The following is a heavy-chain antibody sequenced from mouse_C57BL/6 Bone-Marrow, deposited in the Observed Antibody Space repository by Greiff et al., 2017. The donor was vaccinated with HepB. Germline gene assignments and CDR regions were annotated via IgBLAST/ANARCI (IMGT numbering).Heavy chain of an antibody. Sequence: EVQLQQSGTVLARPGASVKMSCKTSGYTFTSYWMHWVKQRPGQGLEWIGAIYPGNSDTSYNQKFKGKAKLTAVTSASTAYMELSSLTNEDSAVYYCTRSESRYGSFYYWGQGTTLTVSS. CDR1: GYTFTSYW. V-gene: IGHV1-5*01. J-gene: IGHJ2*01. CDR2: IYPGNSDT. D-gene: IGHD1-1*01. CDR3: TRSESRYGSFYY.